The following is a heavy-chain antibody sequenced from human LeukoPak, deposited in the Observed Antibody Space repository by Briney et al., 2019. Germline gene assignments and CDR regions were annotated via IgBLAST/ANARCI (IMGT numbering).Heavy chain of an antibody. D-gene: IGHD6-13*01. J-gene: IGHJ4*02. CDR2: INPNSGGT. CDR3: ARGLIAAAGTVSY. Sequence: ASVKVSCKASGYTFTGCYMHWVRQAPGQGLEWMGWINPNSGGTNYAQKFQGRVTMTRDTSISTAYMELSRLRSDDTAVYYCARGLIAAAGTVSYWGQGTLVTVSS. V-gene: IGHV1-2*02. CDR1: GYTFTGCY.